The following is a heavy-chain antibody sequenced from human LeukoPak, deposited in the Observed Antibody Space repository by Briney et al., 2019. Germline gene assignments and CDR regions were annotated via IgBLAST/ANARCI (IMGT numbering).Heavy chain of an antibody. CDR1: GGSFSGYY. D-gene: IGHD4-11*01. CDR2: INHSGST. V-gene: IGHV4-34*01. Sequence: SETLSLTCAVSGGSFSGYYWSWIRQPPGKGLEWIGEINHSGSTNYNPSLKSRVTISVDTSKNQFSLKLSSVTAADTAVYYCARERAVTTSNYYYMDVWGKGTTVTVSS. CDR3: ARERAVTTSNYYYMDV. J-gene: IGHJ6*03.